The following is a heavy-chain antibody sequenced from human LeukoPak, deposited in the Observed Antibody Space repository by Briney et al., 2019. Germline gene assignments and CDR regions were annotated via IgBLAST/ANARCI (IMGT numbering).Heavy chain of an antibody. CDR1: GFTFSSYG. D-gene: IGHD5-24*01. Sequence: GGSLRLSCAASGFTFSSYGMHWVRQAPGKGLEWVAFIRYDGSNKYYADSVKGRFTISRDNSKNTLYLQMNSLRAEDTAVYYCAKGKAPVEMATINVSFGSFDYWGQGTLVTVSS. CDR3: AKGKAPVEMATINVSFGSFDY. J-gene: IGHJ4*02. CDR2: IRYDGSNK. V-gene: IGHV3-30*02.